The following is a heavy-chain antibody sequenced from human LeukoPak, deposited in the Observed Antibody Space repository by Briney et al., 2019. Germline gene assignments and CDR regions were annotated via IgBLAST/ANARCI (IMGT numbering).Heavy chain of an antibody. Sequence: SVKVSCKASGGTFSSYAISWVRQAPGQGLEWMGGIIPIFGTANYAQKFQGRVTITADESTTTAYMELSSLRSEDTAVYYCARGAKGDYYYYYMDVWGKGTTVTVSS. CDR3: ARGAKGDYYYYYMDV. V-gene: IGHV1-69*13. J-gene: IGHJ6*03. CDR2: IIPIFGTA. CDR1: GGTFSSYA. D-gene: IGHD3-16*01.